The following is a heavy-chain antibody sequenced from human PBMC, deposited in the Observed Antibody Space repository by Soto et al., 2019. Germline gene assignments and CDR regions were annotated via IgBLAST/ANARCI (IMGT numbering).Heavy chain of an antibody. D-gene: IGHD3-10*01. CDR1: GFTFSSYA. CDR2: ISGGGETT. V-gene: IGHV3-23*01. J-gene: IGHJ4*02. CDR3: AFNSGSGSYYFDY. Sequence: EVQLLESGGGLVQPGGSLRLSCAASGFTFSSYAMWWVRQAPGKGLECVSAISGGGETTYYADSVKGRFTISRDNSKNTLYLQMTTLRAEDTAVYYCAFNSGSGSYYFDYWGQGTRVTVSS.